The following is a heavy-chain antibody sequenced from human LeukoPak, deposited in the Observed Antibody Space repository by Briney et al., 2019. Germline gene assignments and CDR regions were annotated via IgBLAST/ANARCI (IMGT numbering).Heavy chain of an antibody. CDR1: GGSIRSYDYY. Sequence: PSQTLSLTCTVSGGSIRSYDYYWSWIRQHPGKGLEWIGYIHSSGGAYYNPSLKSRLTISVDTSKNQFSLELRFVTAADTAVYFCATKGNGIYYFDYWGQGTLVTVSS. CDR2: IHSSGGA. V-gene: IGHV4-31*03. CDR3: ATKGNGIYYFDY. J-gene: IGHJ4*02. D-gene: IGHD2/OR15-2a*01.